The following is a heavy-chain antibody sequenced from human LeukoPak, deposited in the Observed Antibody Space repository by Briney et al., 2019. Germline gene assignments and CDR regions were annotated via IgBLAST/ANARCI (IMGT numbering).Heavy chain of an antibody. J-gene: IGHJ1*01. CDR3: AKGVIVVATYFQY. Sequence: PGGSLRLSCAASGFTFSSYSMNWVRQAPGKGLEWVSSISSSSSYIYYADSVKGRFTISRDNSKNTLYLQMNSLRAEDTAVYYCAKGVIVVATYFQYWGQGTLVTVSS. CDR2: ISSSSSYI. CDR1: GFTFSSYS. V-gene: IGHV3-21*01. D-gene: IGHD1-26*01.